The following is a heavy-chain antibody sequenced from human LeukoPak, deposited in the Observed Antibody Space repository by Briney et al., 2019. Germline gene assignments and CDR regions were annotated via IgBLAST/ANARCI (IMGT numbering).Heavy chain of an antibody. D-gene: IGHD1-26*01. CDR1: GFTFSSYW. CDR3: AKDRSGSYSQGLDY. V-gene: IGHV3-74*01. CDR2: INTEGSST. Sequence: GGSLRLSCAASGFTFSSYWMHWVRQAPGKGLVWVSRINTEGSSTSHADSVKGRFTISRDNAKNTVYLQMNSLRAEDTAVYYCAKDRSGSYSQGLDYWGQGTLVTVSS. J-gene: IGHJ4*02.